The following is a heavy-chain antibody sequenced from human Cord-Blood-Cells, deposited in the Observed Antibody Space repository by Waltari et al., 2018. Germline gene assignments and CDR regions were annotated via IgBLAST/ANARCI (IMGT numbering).Heavy chain of an antibody. V-gene: IGHV1-3*01. CDR1: GYTFTSYA. CDR3: ARDGLSGGSGSYYYYYMDV. CDR2: INAGNGNT. D-gene: IGHD3-10*01. J-gene: IGHJ6*03. Sequence: QVQLVQSGAEVKKPGASVKVSCKASGYTFTSYAMPWVRQAPGQMPEWMGWINAGNGNTKYSQKFQGRVTITRDTSASTAYMELSSLRSEDTAVYYCARDGLSGGSGSYYYYYMDVWGKGTTVTVSS.